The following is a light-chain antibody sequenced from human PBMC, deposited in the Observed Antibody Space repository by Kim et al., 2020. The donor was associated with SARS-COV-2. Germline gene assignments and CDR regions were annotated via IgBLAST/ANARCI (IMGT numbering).Light chain of an antibody. CDR2: QDS. CDR3: QAWDSSTVV. Sequence: SYELTQPPSVSVSPGQTASITCSGDKLGNKYACWYQQKSGQSPVLVIYQDSKRPSGIPERFSGSNSGNTATLTISGTQAMDEADYYCQAWDSSTVVFGGGTQDRP. CDR1: KLGNKY. J-gene: IGLJ2*01. V-gene: IGLV3-1*01.